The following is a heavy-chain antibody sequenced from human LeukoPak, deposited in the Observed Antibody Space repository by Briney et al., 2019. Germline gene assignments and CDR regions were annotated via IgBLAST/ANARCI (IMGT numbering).Heavy chain of an antibody. CDR3: ARGRKRGAAAGPVFDY. CDR2: INHSGST. CDR1: GGSFSGYY. D-gene: IGHD6-13*01. Sequence: NSSETLSLTCAVYGGSFSGYYWSWIRQPPGEGLEWIGEINHSGSTNYNPSLKSRVTISVDTSKNQFSLKLSSVTAADTAVYYCARGRKRGAAAGPVFDYWGQGTLVTVSS. V-gene: IGHV4-34*01. J-gene: IGHJ4*02.